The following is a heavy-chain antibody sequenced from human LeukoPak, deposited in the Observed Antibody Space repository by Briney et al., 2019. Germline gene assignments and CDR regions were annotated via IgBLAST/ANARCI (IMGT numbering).Heavy chain of an antibody. CDR3: ARGRPGELDY. Sequence: PSETLSLTCTVSGGSISSYYWSWIRQPPGKGLEWIGYIYYSGSTNYNPSLKSRVTISVDTSKNQFSLKLSSVTAADTAVYYCARGRPGELDYWGRGTLVTVSS. D-gene: IGHD7-27*01. J-gene: IGHJ4*02. CDR2: IYYSGST. CDR1: GGSISSYY. V-gene: IGHV4-59*01.